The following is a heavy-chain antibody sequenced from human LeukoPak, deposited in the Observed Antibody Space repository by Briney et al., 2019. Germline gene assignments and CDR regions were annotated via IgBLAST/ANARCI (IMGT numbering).Heavy chain of an antibody. CDR1: GGSFSGYY. D-gene: IGHD5-12*01. J-gene: IGHJ4*02. CDR3: ARGRPRVLYSGYGLDY. V-gene: IGHV4-34*01. Sequence: SETLSLTCAVYGGSFSGYYWSWIRQPPGKGLEWIGEINHSGSTNYNPSLKSRVTISVDTSKNQFSLKLSSVTAADTAVYYCARGRPRVLYSGYGLDYWGQGTLVTVSS. CDR2: INHSGST.